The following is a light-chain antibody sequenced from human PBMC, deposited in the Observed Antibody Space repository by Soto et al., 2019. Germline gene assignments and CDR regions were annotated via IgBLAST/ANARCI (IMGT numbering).Light chain of an antibody. V-gene: IGKV1-17*03. CDR2: GAS. CDR1: QGISNY. CDR3: IQHTGYPVT. Sequence: DIQMTQSPSAMSAYVGDRVTITCRASQGISNYLAWFQQKPGKVPKRLIYGASSLQSGVPSRFSGSGSGTEFTRTISNLEPADVATYCCIQHTGYPVTFGGGPKVQI. J-gene: IGKJ4*01.